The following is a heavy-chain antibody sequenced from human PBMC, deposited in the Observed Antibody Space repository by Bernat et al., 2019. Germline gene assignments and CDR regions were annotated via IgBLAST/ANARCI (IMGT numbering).Heavy chain of an antibody. CDR3: AREAPIDRMITFGGVIVRRNFDY. J-gene: IGHJ4*02. CDR2: ISYDGSNK. D-gene: IGHD3-16*02. CDR1: GFTFSSYA. V-gene: IGHV3-30*01. Sequence: QVQLVESGGGVVQPGRSLRLSCAASGFTFSSYAMHWVRQAPGKGLEWLAVISYDGSNKYYADSVKGRFTISRDNSKNTLYLQMNSLRAEDTAVYYCAREAPIDRMITFGGVIVRRNFDYWGQGTLVTVSS.